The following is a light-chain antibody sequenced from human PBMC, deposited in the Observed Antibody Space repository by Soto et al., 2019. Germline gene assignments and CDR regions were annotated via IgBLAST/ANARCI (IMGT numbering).Light chain of an antibody. CDR2: EVT. V-gene: IGLV2-8*01. Sequence: QSALTQPPSASGSPGQSVTISCTGTSSDVGDYNYVSCYQQHPYKAPKLILYEVTKRPSGIPDRFSGSKSGNTASLTVSGLQAEDEADYYCSSYAGSKNFVVFGGGTKVTVL. J-gene: IGLJ2*01. CDR1: SSDVGDYNY. CDR3: SSYAGSKNFVV.